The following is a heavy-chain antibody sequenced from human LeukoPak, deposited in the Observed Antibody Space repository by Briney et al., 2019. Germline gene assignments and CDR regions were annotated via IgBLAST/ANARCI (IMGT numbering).Heavy chain of an antibody. Sequence: GGSLRLSCATSGFPFHNYWMTWVRQAPGRGLEWLANIDQDETEKNYVDSVKGRFTISRDNARNSLYLQMNSLRAEDTAVYFCARGHWNAKAYYYHMNVWGKGTTVTVSS. CDR2: IDQDETEK. V-gene: IGHV3-7*01. CDR3: ARGHWNAKAYYYHMNV. CDR1: GFPFHNYW. J-gene: IGHJ6*03. D-gene: IGHD1-1*01.